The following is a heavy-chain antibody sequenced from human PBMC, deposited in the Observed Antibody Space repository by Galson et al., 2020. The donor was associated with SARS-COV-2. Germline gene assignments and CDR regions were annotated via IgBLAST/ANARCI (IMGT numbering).Heavy chain of an antibody. J-gene: IGHJ4*02. CDR1: GFSLSTSGVG. D-gene: IGHD4-17*01. CDR2: IYWDDDK. Sequence: SGPTLVKPTQPLTLTCTFSGFSLSTSGVGVGWIRQPPGKALEWLALIYWDDDKRYSPSLKSRLTITKDTSKNQVVPTMTNMDPVDTATYYCAHRTTVTTLDYWGQGTLVTVSS. V-gene: IGHV2-5*02. CDR3: AHRTTVTTLDY.